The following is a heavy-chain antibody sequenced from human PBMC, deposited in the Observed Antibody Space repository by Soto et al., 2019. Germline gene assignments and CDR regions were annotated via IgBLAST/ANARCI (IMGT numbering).Heavy chain of an antibody. CDR2: IYSGGST. CDR1: GFTVSSNY. CDR3: ARCLAVAGTKWFDP. Sequence: PGGSLRLFCAASGFTVSSNYMSWVRQAPGKGLEWVSVIYSGGSTYYADSVKGRFTTSRHNSKNTLYLQMNSLRAEDTAVYYCARCLAVAGTKWFDPSGQGTLVTVSS. D-gene: IGHD6-19*01. J-gene: IGHJ5*02. V-gene: IGHV3-53*04.